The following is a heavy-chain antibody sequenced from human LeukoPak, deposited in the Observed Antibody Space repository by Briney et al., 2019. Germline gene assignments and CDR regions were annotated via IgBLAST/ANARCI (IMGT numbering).Heavy chain of an antibody. Sequence: SGPTLVNPTQTLTLTCTFSGFSLSTSKMCVNFIRQPPGKALEWLARIDWDDDEYYSTSLRPRLTISKDTSKNQVVLTMTNMDPVDTATYYCARICGGDYLLPYWGQGTLVTVSS. J-gene: IGHJ4*02. D-gene: IGHD2-21*02. CDR3: ARICGGDYLLPY. V-gene: IGHV2-70*11. CDR1: GFSLSTSKMC. CDR2: IDWDDDE.